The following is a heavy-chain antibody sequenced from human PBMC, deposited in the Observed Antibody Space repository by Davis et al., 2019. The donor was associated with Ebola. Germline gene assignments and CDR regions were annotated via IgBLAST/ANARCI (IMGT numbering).Heavy chain of an antibody. Sequence: GESLKISCAASGFTFDDYAMHWVRQAPGKGLEWVSLISGDGGSTYYADSVKGRFTISRDNSKNSLYLQMNSLRAEDTALYYCARGPIARPLDYWGQGTLVTVSS. V-gene: IGHV3-43*02. CDR2: ISGDGGST. CDR1: GFTFDDYA. D-gene: IGHD6-13*01. J-gene: IGHJ4*02. CDR3: ARGPIARPLDY.